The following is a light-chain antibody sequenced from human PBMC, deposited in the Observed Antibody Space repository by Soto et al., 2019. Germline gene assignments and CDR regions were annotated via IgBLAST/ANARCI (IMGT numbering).Light chain of an antibody. V-gene: IGKV1-5*03. CDR3: QQYNTCPT. J-gene: IGKJ1*01. CDR1: QNVNIW. Sequence: DIQLTQSPSTLSASVGDRVTITCRASQNVNIWLTWYQQRPGKAPKLLIYEASNLESGVSSRFSGRGSGTEFTLTISGLQPDDFATYYFQQYNTCPTFGQGTKVDIK. CDR2: EAS.